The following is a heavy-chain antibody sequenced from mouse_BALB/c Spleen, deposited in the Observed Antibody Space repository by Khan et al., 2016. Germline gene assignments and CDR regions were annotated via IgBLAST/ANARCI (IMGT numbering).Heavy chain of an antibody. Sequence: EVQLQESGGGLVQPGGSRKLSCAASGFTFSSFGMHWVRQAPEKGLEWVAYISRGSSTIYYADTVKGRFTISRDNPKNTLFLQMTSLRSEDTAMYYCARSATATMDDWGQGTSVTVSS. D-gene: IGHD1-2*01. CDR2: ISRGSSTI. CDR3: ARSATATMDD. V-gene: IGHV5-17*02. J-gene: IGHJ4*01. CDR1: GFTFSSFG.